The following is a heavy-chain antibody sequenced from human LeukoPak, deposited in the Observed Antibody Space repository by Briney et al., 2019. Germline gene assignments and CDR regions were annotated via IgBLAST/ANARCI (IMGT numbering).Heavy chain of an antibody. CDR3: ARGHTAVTRHFDF. V-gene: IGHV3-21*01. CDR1: GFTFSSYG. Sequence: GGSLRLSCAASGFTFSSYGMTWVRQAPGKGLEWVSIISSGSSAIFSADALKGRFTISRDDAKNLLYLDMNSLRAEDTAVYYCARGHTAVTRHFDFWGQGTLVTVSS. D-gene: IGHD4-17*01. CDR2: ISSGSSAI. J-gene: IGHJ4*02.